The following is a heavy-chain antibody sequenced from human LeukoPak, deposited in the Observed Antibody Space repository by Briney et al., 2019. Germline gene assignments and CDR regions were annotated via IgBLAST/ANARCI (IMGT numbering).Heavy chain of an antibody. CDR3: ARGPYYGSGYDAFDI. CDR1: GGTFSSYA. V-gene: IGHV1-69*13. CDR2: IIPIFGTA. Sequence: SVKVSCKASGGTFSSYAISWVRQAPGHGLEWMGGIIPIFGTANYAQKFQGRVTITADESTSTAYMELSSLRSEDTAVYYCARGPYYGSGYDAFDIWGQGTMVTVSS. D-gene: IGHD3-10*01. J-gene: IGHJ3*02.